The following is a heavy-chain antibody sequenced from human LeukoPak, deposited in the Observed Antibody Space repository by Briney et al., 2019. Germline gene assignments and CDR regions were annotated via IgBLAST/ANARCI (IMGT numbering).Heavy chain of an antibody. V-gene: IGHV3-30*18. D-gene: IGHD4-17*01. J-gene: IGHJ4*02. CDR2: LSYDXSNR. CDR3: AKDASTVTLHADY. Sequence: LSYDXSNRFYADSXXXRXXISRDNSXXXLYLQMNSLRPEXTAVYYCAKDASTVTLHADYWGQGTLVTVSS.